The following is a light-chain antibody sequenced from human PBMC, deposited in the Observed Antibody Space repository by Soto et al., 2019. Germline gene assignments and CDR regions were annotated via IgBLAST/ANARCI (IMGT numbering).Light chain of an antibody. CDR1: QSISSY. CDR2: AAS. Sequence: DIQRTQSPSSLSASVGDRVTITCRANQSISSYLNWYQQKPGKAPKLLIYAASSLQSGVPSRFSGSGSGTDFTLTISSLRPEDFATYYCQQSYSTPLTFGGGTKVEIK. J-gene: IGKJ4*01. CDR3: QQSYSTPLT. V-gene: IGKV1-39*01.